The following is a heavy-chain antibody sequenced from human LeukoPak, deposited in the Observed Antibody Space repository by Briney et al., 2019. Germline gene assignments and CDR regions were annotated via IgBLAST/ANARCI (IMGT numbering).Heavy chain of an antibody. CDR2: IYYSGST. J-gene: IGHJ5*02. CDR1: GGSITNSPYY. V-gene: IGHV4-39*01. Sequence: SETLSLTCTVSGGSITNSPYYWGWIRQSPGKGLEWIGNIYYSGSTYYSPSLKSRVSISVDTSKNQFSLKLKSVTAADTAVYYCAVATAGFPGFDPWGQGALVTVSS. CDR3: AVATAGFPGFDP. D-gene: IGHD6-13*01.